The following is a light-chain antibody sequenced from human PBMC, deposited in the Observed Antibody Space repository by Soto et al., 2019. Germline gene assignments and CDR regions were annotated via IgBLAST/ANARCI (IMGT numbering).Light chain of an antibody. CDR1: QSVGSSY. CDR2: AAS. Sequence: EIVLTQSPGTLSLSPGERATLSCGASQSVGSSYLAWYQQKAGQSPRLLIYAASTRAAGIPDRFSGGGSGTDFTLTISRLEPEDFAVYYCQQYSSSPETFGQGTK. V-gene: IGKV3-20*01. CDR3: QQYSSSPET. J-gene: IGKJ1*01.